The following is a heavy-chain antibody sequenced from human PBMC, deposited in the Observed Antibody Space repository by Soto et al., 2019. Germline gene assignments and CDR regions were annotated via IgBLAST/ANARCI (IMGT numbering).Heavy chain of an antibody. CDR3: ARGDSGYDYHYYGMDV. D-gene: IGHD5-12*01. V-gene: IGHV1-2*04. J-gene: IGHJ6*02. CDR2: INTNSGGT. Sequence: ASVKVSCKASGYTFTGYYMHWVRQAPGQGLEWMGWINTNSGGTNYAQKYQGWVTMTRDTSISTAYMEMSRLKSDDTAVYYCARGDSGYDYHYYGMDVWGQGTTVTVSS. CDR1: GYTFTGYY.